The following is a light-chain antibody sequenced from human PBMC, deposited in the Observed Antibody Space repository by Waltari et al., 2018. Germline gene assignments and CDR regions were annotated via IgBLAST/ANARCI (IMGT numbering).Light chain of an antibody. V-gene: IGKV3-11*01. CDR3: QQRSNWPGT. CDR2: DAS. J-gene: IGKJ3*01. Sequence: ENVLTQSPATLSLSPGERATLSCRASHSVGSHLAWYQQKPGQAPRLLIYDASNRATGIPARFSGSGSETDLTLTISGVEPEDFAVYYCQQRSNWPGTFGPGTKVDIK. CDR1: HSVGSH.